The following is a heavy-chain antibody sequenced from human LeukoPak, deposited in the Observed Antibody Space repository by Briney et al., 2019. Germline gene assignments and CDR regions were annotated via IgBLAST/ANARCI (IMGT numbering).Heavy chain of an antibody. J-gene: IGHJ6*02. CDR2: IIPIFGTA. CDR1: GGTFSSYA. CDR3: ARGGSHIVVVTAIGGFYGMDV. Sequence: ASVKVSCKASGGTFSSYAISWVRQAPGQGLEWMGGIIPIFGTANYAQKFQGRVTITADESTSTAYMELSSLRSEDTAVYHCARGGSHIVVVTAIGGFYGMDVWGQGTTVTVSS. D-gene: IGHD2-21*02. V-gene: IGHV1-69*13.